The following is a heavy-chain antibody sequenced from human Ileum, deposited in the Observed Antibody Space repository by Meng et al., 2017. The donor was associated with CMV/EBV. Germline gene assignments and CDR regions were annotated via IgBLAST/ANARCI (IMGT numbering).Heavy chain of an antibody. Sequence: GGSLRLSCAASRFAFSDFAMHWVRQAPGKGLEWVALISSYDGSNKYYADSVKGRFTISRDNSKNTLYLQMNSLRAEDTAVYYCARRYCNSTSCTIDYWGQGTLVTVSS. CDR1: RFAFSDFA. V-gene: IGHV3-30-3*01. D-gene: IGHD2-2*01. CDR2: ISSYDGSNK. CDR3: ARRYCNSTSCTIDY. J-gene: IGHJ4*02.